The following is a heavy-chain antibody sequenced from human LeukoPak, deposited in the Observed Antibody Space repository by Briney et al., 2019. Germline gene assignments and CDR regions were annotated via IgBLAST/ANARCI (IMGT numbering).Heavy chain of an antibody. Sequence: GGSLQLSCATSGLTFSNSAMSGVRQAPGKGGEGVSGISGSGGSTYNADSGKGRFNISRNKWKNTLYLQMNNLRAEDTAVYYCAKTPYAYYYYGLDVWGQGTTVTVSS. D-gene: IGHD4-17*01. J-gene: IGHJ6*02. CDR2: ISGSGGST. CDR1: GLTFSNSA. CDR3: AKTPYAYYYYGLDV. V-gene: IGHV3-23*01.